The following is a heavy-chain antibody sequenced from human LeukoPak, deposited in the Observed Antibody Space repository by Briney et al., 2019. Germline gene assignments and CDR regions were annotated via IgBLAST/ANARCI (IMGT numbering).Heavy chain of an antibody. CDR2: INSSSSTI. CDR3: AKVGAHSSSSDYYYMDV. Sequence: GGFLRLSCAASGFTFSDYYMSWIRQAPGKGLEWVSYINSSSSTIYYADSVKGRFTISRDNAKNSLYLQMNSLRAEDTAVYYCAKVGAHSSSSDYYYMDVWGKGTTVTVSS. J-gene: IGHJ6*03. V-gene: IGHV3-11*04. CDR1: GFTFSDYY. D-gene: IGHD6-13*01.